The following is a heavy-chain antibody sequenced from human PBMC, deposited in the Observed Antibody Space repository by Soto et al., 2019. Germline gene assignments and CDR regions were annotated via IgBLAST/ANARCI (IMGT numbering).Heavy chain of an antibody. J-gene: IGHJ6*04. V-gene: IGHV1-18*01. CDR1: GYTFTSYG. CDR2: ISAYNGNT. D-gene: IGHD3-3*01. CDR3: ARVNRFLEWPPPLDV. Sequence: ASVKVSCKASGYTFTSYGISWVRQAPGQGLEWMGWISAYNGNTNYAQKLQGRVTMTTDTSTSTAYMELRSLRSDDTAVYYCARVNRFLEWPPPLDVWGKGTTVPVSS.